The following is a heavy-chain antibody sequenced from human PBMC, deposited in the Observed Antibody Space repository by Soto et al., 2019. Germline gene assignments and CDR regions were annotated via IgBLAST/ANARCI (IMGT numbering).Heavy chain of an antibody. V-gene: IGHV4-61*01. D-gene: IGHD5-18*01. CDR3: ARVNVGRAYSYGFDY. CDR2: IYYSGST. J-gene: IGHJ4*02. CDR1: GGSVSSGSYY. Sequence: PSETLSLTCTVSGGSVSSGSYYWSWIRQPPGKGLEWIGYIYYSGSTNYNPSLKSRVTISVDTSKNQFSLKLSSVTAADTAVYYCARVNVGRAYSYGFDYWGQGTLVTVSS.